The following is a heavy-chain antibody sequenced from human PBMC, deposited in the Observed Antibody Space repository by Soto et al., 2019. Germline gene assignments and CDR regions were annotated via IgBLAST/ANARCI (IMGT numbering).Heavy chain of an antibody. Sequence: QVQLQESGPGLVKPSETLHLTCDVSGGSVSSGNSYWTWIRQPPGKGLEWIGYIYYSGSATYNPSTRSRVTLSVDTSKNQFALKMTPMTAADTAVYYCARRGGAAAGSYNWFDPWGQGSLVTVSS. CDR3: ARRGGAAAGSYNWFDP. CDR1: GGSVSSGNSY. V-gene: IGHV4-61*01. CDR2: IYYSGSA. D-gene: IGHD6-13*01. J-gene: IGHJ5*02.